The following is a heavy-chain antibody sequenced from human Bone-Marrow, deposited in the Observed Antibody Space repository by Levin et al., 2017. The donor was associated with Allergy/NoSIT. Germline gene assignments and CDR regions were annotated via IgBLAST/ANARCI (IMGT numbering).Heavy chain of an antibody. D-gene: IGHD4-17*01. J-gene: IGHJ3*02. Sequence: GESLKISCKGSGYSFTSYWIGWVRQMPGKGLEWMGIIYPGDSDTRYSPSFQGQVTISADKSISTAYLQWSSLKASDTAMYYCARRGFLYGDYVESAFDIWGQGTMVTVSS. CDR3: ARRGFLYGDYVESAFDI. CDR2: IYPGDSDT. V-gene: IGHV5-51*01. CDR1: GYSFTSYW.